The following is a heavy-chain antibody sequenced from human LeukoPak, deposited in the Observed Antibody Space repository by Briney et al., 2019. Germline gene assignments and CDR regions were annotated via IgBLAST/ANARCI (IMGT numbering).Heavy chain of an antibody. Sequence: GGSLRLSCAAYGFTFSSNSMNWVRQAPGKGLEWVSYISGSGSHIYYADSVKGRFTISRDNAKNSVYLQMNSLRGEDTAVYYCASFYGDSPHFDYWGQGTLVTVSS. V-gene: IGHV3-21*01. CDR1: GFTFSSNS. CDR3: ASFYGDSPHFDY. D-gene: IGHD4-17*01. J-gene: IGHJ4*02. CDR2: ISGSGSHI.